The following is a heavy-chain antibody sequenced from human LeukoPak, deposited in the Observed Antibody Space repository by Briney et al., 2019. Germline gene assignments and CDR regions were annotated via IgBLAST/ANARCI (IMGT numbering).Heavy chain of an antibody. J-gene: IGHJ4*02. CDR1: GFTFSIYA. CDR2: ISGGGSST. V-gene: IGHV3-23*01. D-gene: IGHD4-17*01. CDR3: ARVEDSTDYGDYVH. Sequence: PGGSLRLSCAASGFTFSIYAMTSVRQAPGKGLEWVSAISGGGSSTFYADSVKGRFTISRDNSKNTVFLQMNSLRPEDTALYYCARVEDSTDYGDYVHWGQGTLVTVSS.